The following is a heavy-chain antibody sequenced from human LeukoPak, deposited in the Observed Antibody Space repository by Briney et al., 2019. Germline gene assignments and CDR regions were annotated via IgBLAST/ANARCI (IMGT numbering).Heavy chain of an antibody. CDR1: GFTFSSYG. CDR2: IWYDGSNK. J-gene: IGHJ4*02. CDR3: ARAEKYYYDSSGYYGHTAPRGFDY. V-gene: IGHV3-33*01. Sequence: GGSLRLSCAASGFTFSSYGMHWVRQAPCKGLEWVAVIWYDGSNKYYADSVKGRFTISRDNSKNTLYLQMNSLRAEDTAVYYCARAEKYYYDSSGYYGHTAPRGFDYWGQGTLVTVSS. D-gene: IGHD3-22*01.